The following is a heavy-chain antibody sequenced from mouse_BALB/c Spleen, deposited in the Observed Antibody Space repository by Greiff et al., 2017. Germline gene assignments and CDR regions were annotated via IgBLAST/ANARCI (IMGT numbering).Heavy chain of an antibody. D-gene: IGHD1-2*01. CDR2: IDPANGNT. CDR1: GFNIKDTY. CDR3: ARFITTALAY. V-gene: IGHV14-3*02. Sequence: DVKLQESGAELVKPGASVKLSCTASGFNIKDTYMHWVKQRPEQGLEWIGRIDPANGNTKYDPKFQGKATITADTSSNTAYLQLSSLTSEDTAAYYCARFITTALAYWGQGTLVTVSA. J-gene: IGHJ3*01.